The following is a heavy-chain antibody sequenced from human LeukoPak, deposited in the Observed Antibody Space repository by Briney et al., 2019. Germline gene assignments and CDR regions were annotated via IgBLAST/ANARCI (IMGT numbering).Heavy chain of an antibody. CDR2: IYYTGST. D-gene: IGHD2-15*01. Sequence: SETLSLTCVVPGDSVSRGFYYWSWIRQPPGKTLEWIGYIYYTGSTNYNPSLKSRVAMSLDTSKNQFSLNVRSVTAADTAIYYCARGYGGQYVDYWGQGILVPVSS. CDR3: ARGYGGQYVDY. CDR1: GDSVSRGFYY. V-gene: IGHV4-61*01. J-gene: IGHJ4*02.